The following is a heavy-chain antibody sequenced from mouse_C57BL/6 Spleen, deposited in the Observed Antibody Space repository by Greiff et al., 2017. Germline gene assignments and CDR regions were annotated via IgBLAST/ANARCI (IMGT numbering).Heavy chain of an antibody. J-gene: IGHJ4*01. CDR3: ARSLYRDYAMDY. CDR2: LYPGSGNT. Sequence: QVQLQQSGPELVKPGASVKISCKASGYSFTSYYIHWVKQRPGQGLEWIGWLYPGSGNTKYNEKFKGKATLTADTSSSTAYMQLSSLTSEDSAVYYCARSLYRDYAMDYWGQGTSVTVSS. CDR1: GYSFTSYY. V-gene: IGHV1-66*01. D-gene: IGHD6-2*01.